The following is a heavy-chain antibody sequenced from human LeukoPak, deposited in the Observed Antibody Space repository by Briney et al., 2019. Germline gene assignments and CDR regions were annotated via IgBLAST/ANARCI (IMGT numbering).Heavy chain of an antibody. CDR2: VYRGGST. V-gene: IGHV3-53*01. CDR3: ARGGYNTSYYFDC. D-gene: IGHD1-14*01. Sequence: PGGSLRLSCAASGFTVSYNYMSWVRQAPGKGLEWVSIVYRGGSTYYADSVKGRFTISRDNSKNTLYLEMNSLRAEDTAIYYCARGGYNTSYYFDCWGQGTLVTVYS. J-gene: IGHJ4*01. CDR1: GFTVSYNY.